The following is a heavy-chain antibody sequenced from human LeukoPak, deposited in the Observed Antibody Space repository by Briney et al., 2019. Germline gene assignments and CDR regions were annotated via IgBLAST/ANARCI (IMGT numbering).Heavy chain of an antibody. D-gene: IGHD3-22*01. Sequence: GSLXLSXAXSGFTFXSYAMSWVRQAPGKGLEWVSAISGSGGSTYYADSVKGRFTISRDNSKNTLYLQMNSLRAEDTAVYYCAKAPYDSNYFDYWGQGTLVTVSS. CDR3: AKAPYDSNYFDY. V-gene: IGHV3-23*01. J-gene: IGHJ4*02. CDR2: ISGSGGST. CDR1: GFTFXSYA.